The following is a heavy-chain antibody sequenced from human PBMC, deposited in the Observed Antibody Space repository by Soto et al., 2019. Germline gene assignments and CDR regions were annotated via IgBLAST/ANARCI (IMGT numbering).Heavy chain of an antibody. J-gene: IGHJ4*02. D-gene: IGHD1-1*01. CDR2: IIPVFRTS. Sequence: QVQLVQSGAELKKPGSSVKVSCSASGVTFSSYAFTWVRQAPGQGLEWMGNIIPVFRTSNYAQGFQGRLTISADESTNTIYMELSSLTSEDTAVYFCAKDGSWNGGGGESWGQGTLVIVSS. CDR3: AKDGSWNGGGGES. CDR1: GVTFSSYA. V-gene: IGHV1-69*18.